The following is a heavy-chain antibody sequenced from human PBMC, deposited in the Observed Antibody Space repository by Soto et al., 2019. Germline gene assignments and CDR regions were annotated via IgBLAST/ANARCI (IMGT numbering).Heavy chain of an antibody. V-gene: IGHV1-18*01. Sequence: ASVKVSCKASGYTFTSYGISWVRQAPGQGLEWMGWISAYNGNTNYAQKLQGRVTMTTDTSTSTAYMELRSLRSDDTAVYYCARGTLPHRGYYSFEYFQHWGQGTLVTVSS. CDR1: GYTFTSYG. CDR2: ISAYNGNT. D-gene: IGHD1-26*01. J-gene: IGHJ1*01. CDR3: ARGTLPHRGYYSFEYFQH.